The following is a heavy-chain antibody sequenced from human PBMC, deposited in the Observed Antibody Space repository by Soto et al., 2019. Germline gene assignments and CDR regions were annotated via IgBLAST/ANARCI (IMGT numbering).Heavy chain of an antibody. J-gene: IGHJ5*02. CDR3: ARVTTVTPRNNWFDP. CDR2: IYTSGST. V-gene: IGHV4-4*07. CDR1: GGSISSYY. D-gene: IGHD4-17*01. Sequence: QVQLQESGPGLVKPSETLSLTCTVSGGSISSYYWSWIRQPAGKGLEWIGRIYTSGSTNYNPSLKSRVTMAVDTSKNQFSLKLSSVTAADTAVYYCARVTTVTPRNNWFDPWGQGTLVTVSS.